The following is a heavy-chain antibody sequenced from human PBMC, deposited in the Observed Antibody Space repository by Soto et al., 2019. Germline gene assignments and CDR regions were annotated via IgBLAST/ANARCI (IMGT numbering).Heavy chain of an antibody. J-gene: IGHJ4*02. CDR2: ISSSSSYI. V-gene: IGHV3-21*01. CDR3: ARGMSAGYCSGGSCYYADY. D-gene: IGHD2-15*01. Sequence: GGSLRLSCAASGFTFSSYSMNWVRQAPGKGLEWVSSISSSSSYIYYADSVKGRFTISRDNAKNTLYLQMNSLRAEDTAVYYCARGMSAGYCSGGSCYYADYWGQGTLVTVSS. CDR1: GFTFSSYS.